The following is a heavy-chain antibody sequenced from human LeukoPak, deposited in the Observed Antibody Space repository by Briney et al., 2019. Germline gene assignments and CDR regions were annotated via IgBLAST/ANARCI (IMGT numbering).Heavy chain of an antibody. D-gene: IGHD5-12*01. CDR3: AREKWLRLGGYFDY. CDR2: ISSSSSYI. V-gene: IGHV3-21*04. Sequence: PGGSLRLSCAASGFTFSSYSMNWVRQAPGKGLEWVSSISSSSSYIYYADSVKGRFTISRDNVKNSLYLQMNSLRAEDTAVYYCAREKWLRLGGYFDYWGQGTLVTVSS. CDR1: GFTFSSYS. J-gene: IGHJ4*02.